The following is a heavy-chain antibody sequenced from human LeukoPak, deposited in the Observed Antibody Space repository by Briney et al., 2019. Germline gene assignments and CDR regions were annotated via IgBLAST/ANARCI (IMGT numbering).Heavy chain of an antibody. Sequence: ASVKVSCKASGGTFSTYATSWVRQAPGQGLEWMGGIIPMFGKANYAQKFQGRVTITADESTSTAYMELSSLRSDDTAVYYCARGWLAETTVVTPYNYWGQGTLVTVSS. V-gene: IGHV1-69*13. J-gene: IGHJ4*02. CDR3: ARGWLAETTVVTPYNY. D-gene: IGHD4-23*01. CDR2: IIPMFGKA. CDR1: GGTFSTYA.